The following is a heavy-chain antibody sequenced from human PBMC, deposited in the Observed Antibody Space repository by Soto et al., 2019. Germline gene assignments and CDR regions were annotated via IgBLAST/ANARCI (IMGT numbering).Heavy chain of an antibody. CDR2: MSYDGTNE. CDR3: AKDLRYSTFSDSYFDP. Sequence: QAQLVESGGGVVQPGRSLRLSCAASGFTFSSYGMHWVRQAPGKGLEWVAFMSYDGTNEYYADSVKGRFTISRDNSKNTLFLQMNSLRAEDTAVYYCAKDLRYSTFSDSYFDPWGQGTLVTVSS. J-gene: IGHJ5*02. CDR1: GFTFSSYG. V-gene: IGHV3-30*18. D-gene: IGHD1-26*01.